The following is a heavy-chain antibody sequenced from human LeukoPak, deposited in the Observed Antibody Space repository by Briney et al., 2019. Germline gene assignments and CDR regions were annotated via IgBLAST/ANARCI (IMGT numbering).Heavy chain of an antibody. D-gene: IGHD2-2*01. CDR3: ATYSSSNGREFQY. CDR1: GFTFSNYW. Sequence: GRSLRLSCEGSGFTFSNYWMSWVRQAPGKGLEWVANIQQHGSETYYGDSVKGRFTISRDNAKNSLYLQMNSLRAEDTAVYYCATYSSSNGREFQYWGQGTLVTVSS. J-gene: IGHJ1*01. CDR2: IQQHGSET. V-gene: IGHV3-7*01.